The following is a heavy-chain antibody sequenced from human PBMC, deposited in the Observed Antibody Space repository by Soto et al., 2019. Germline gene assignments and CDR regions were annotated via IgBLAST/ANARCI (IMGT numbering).Heavy chain of an antibody. Sequence: QVQLVQSGAEVKKPGSSVKVSCKASGGTFSSYAISWVRQAPGQGLEWMGGIIPIFGTANYAQKVQGRVTITADESTSPAYMELSSLRSEDTAVYYCARGIVVVPAAIPSGGDWFDPWGQGTLVTVSS. CDR2: IIPIFGTA. CDR1: GGTFSSYA. D-gene: IGHD2-2*01. CDR3: ARGIVVVPAAIPSGGDWFDP. V-gene: IGHV1-69*01. J-gene: IGHJ5*02.